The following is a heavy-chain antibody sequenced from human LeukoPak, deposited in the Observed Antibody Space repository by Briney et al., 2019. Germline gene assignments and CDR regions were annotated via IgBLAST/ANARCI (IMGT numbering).Heavy chain of an antibody. V-gene: IGHV4-59*01. CDR3: ARENTGSYYYYYMDV. D-gene: IGHD1-26*01. CDR2: VYYSGST. J-gene: IGHJ6*03. Sequence: SETLSLTCYVSGGSISTYYWSWIRQPPGKGLEWIGYVYYSGSTYYNPSLKSRVTISVDTSKNQFSLNLSSVTAADTAVYYCARENTGSYYYYYMDVWGKGTTVTVSS. CDR1: GGSISTYY.